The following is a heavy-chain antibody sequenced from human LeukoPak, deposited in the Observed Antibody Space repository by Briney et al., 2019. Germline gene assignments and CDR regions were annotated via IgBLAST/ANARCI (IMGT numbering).Heavy chain of an antibody. J-gene: IGHJ5*02. D-gene: IGHD2-2*01. V-gene: IGHV1-2*02. Sequence: GPSVKVSCKASGYTFTGYYMHWVRQAPGQGLEWMGWINPNSGGTNYAQKFQGRVTMTRDTSISTAYMELSRLRSDDTAVYYCARARRYCSSTSCPPRFDPWGQGTLVTVSS. CDR1: GYTFTGYY. CDR3: ARARRYCSSTSCPPRFDP. CDR2: INPNSGGT.